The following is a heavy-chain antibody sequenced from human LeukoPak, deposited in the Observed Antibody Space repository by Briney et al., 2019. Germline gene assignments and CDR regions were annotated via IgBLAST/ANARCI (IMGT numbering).Heavy chain of an antibody. Sequence: SETLSLTCTVSGGSISSGGYYWSWIRQHPGKGLEWIGYIYYSGSTYYNPSLKSRVTISVDTSKNQFSLKLSSVTAADTAVYYCARVGLIFNWFDPWGQGTLVTVSS. CDR3: ARVGLIFNWFDP. CDR1: GGSISSGGYY. D-gene: IGHD3/OR15-3a*01. J-gene: IGHJ5*02. V-gene: IGHV4-31*03. CDR2: IYYSGST.